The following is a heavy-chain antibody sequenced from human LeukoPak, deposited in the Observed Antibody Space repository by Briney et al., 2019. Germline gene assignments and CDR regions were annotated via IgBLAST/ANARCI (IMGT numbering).Heavy chain of an antibody. V-gene: IGHV3-30*18. CDR3: ANAGGFDYGDFFDY. CDR1: GFTFRIYG. J-gene: IGHJ4*02. Sequence: GGSLRLSCAASGFTFRIYGMHWVRQAPGKGLEWVALISYDGSSKYHADSVKGRFTISRDNSKNTLYLQMSSLRAEDTALYYCANAGGFDYGDFFDYWGQGTLVTVSS. D-gene: IGHD4-17*01. CDR2: ISYDGSSK.